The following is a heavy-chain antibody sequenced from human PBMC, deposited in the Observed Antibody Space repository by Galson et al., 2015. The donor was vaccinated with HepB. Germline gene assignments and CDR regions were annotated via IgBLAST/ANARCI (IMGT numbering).Heavy chain of an antibody. D-gene: IGHD3-3*01. CDR1: GFTFSSYA. Sequence: SLRLSCAASGFTFSSYAMSWVRQAPGKGLEWVSAISGSGGSTYYADSVKGRFTISRDNSKNTLYLQMNTLRAGDTAVYYCAKVGVGYYDFWSGYYLDYWGQGTLVTVSS. CDR2: ISGSGGST. J-gene: IGHJ4*02. CDR3: AKVGVGYYDFWSGYYLDY. V-gene: IGHV3-23*01.